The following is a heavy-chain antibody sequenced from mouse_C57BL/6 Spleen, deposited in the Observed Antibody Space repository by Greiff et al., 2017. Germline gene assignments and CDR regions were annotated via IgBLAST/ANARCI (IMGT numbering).Heavy chain of an antibody. CDR2: IHPNSGST. J-gene: IGHJ4*01. Sequence: QVQLQQPGAELVKPGASVKLSCKASGYTFTSYWMHWVKQRPGQGLEWIGMIHPNSGSTNYNEKFKSKATLTVDKSSSTAYMQLSSLTSEDSAVYFCASVDYGSSPLLYYYAMGYWGPKDSVTVSS. V-gene: IGHV1-64*01. CDR1: GYTFTSYW. CDR3: ASVDYGSSPLLYYYAMGY. D-gene: IGHD1-1*01.